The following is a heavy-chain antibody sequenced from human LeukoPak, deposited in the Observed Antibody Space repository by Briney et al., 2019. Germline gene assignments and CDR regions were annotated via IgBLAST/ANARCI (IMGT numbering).Heavy chain of an antibody. CDR1: GFTFSSYA. CDR2: ISGSGTTT. J-gene: IGHJ4*01. Sequence: GGSLRLSCAASGFTFSSYAMSWVRQAPGKGLEWVSAISGSGTTTHYADSVKGRFTISRDNSKNTLYLQMNSLRAEDTAVYYCAKEHASFGELSYFDYWGQGTLVTVSS. V-gene: IGHV3-23*01. CDR3: AKEHASFGELSYFDY. D-gene: IGHD3-10*01.